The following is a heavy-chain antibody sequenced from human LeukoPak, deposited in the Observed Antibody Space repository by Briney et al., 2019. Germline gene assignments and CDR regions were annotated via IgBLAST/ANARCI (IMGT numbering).Heavy chain of an antibody. Sequence: GGSLRLSCAASGFTFSSYEMNWVRQAPGKGLEWVSYISSSGSTIYYADSVKGRFTISRDNAKNSLYLQMNSLRAEDTAVYYCARDLESLSVLGGSSGADYWGQGTLVTVSS. CDR3: ARDLESLSVLGGSSGADY. V-gene: IGHV3-48*03. D-gene: IGHD6-6*01. CDR2: ISSSGSTI. J-gene: IGHJ4*02. CDR1: GFTFSSYE.